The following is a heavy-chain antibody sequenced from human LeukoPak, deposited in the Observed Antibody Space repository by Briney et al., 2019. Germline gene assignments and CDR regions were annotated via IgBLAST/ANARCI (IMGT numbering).Heavy chain of an antibody. Sequence: SETLSLTCTVSGGSISSYYWSWLRQPPGKGLEWIGYIYYSGSTNYNPSLKSRVTISVDTSKNQFSLKPSSVTAADTAVYYCARDSAVIYDAFDIWGQGTMVTVSS. CDR1: GGSISSYY. J-gene: IGHJ3*02. CDR3: ARDSAVIYDAFDI. CDR2: IYYSGST. D-gene: IGHD3-16*02. V-gene: IGHV4-59*01.